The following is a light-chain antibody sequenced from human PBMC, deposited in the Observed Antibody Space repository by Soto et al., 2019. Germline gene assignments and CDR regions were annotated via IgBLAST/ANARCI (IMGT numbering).Light chain of an antibody. V-gene: IGKV1-5*03. CDR1: QSINNW. CDR3: QQYYTYPFT. Sequence: DIQMTQSPSTLSASIGDRVTITCRASQSINNWWAWYQQKPGKAPKVLIYKATSLESGVPSRFSGSESGTEFTLAINSLQPDDFATDDCQQYYTYPFTFGPETKVNIK. CDR2: KAT. J-gene: IGKJ3*01.